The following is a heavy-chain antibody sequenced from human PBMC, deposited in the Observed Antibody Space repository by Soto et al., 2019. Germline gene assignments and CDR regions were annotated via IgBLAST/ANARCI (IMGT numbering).Heavy chain of an antibody. V-gene: IGHV1-58*01. CDR3: AAVYHGYCSAGSCYCILYFDY. CDR2: IVVGSGNT. J-gene: IGHJ4*02. D-gene: IGHD2-15*01. CDR1: GFTFTSSA. Sequence: SVKVSYKASGFTFTSSAVQWVRQARGQRLEWIGWIVVGSGNTNYAQKFQERVTITRDMSTSTAYMELSSLRSADTAVYYCAAVYHGYCSAGSCYCILYFDYWGQVTLVAVSS.